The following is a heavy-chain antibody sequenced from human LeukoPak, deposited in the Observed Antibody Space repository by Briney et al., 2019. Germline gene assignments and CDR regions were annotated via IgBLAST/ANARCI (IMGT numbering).Heavy chain of an antibody. J-gene: IGHJ4*02. CDR1: GGSFSGYY. CDR3: ARTGTGNYFDY. D-gene: IGHD1-14*01. V-gene: IGHV4-34*01. Sequence: SETLSLTCAVYGGSFSGYYWSWIRQPPGKGLEWIGEINHSGSTNYNPSLKSRVTISVDTSENQLSLKLTSVTAADTAVYYCARTGTGNYFDYWGQGTLVTVSS. CDR2: INHSGST.